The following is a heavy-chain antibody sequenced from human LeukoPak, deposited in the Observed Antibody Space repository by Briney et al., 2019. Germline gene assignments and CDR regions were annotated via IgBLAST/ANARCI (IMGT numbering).Heavy chain of an antibody. CDR2: IKHDGSEN. CDR1: GFTFSSYW. V-gene: IGHV3-7*01. Sequence: PEGSLRLSCAASGFTFSSYWMSWVRQAPGKGLEWVAKIKHDGSENYYVDSVKGRFTFSRANAKNSLYLQMNSLRAEDTAVYYCARDRAVTRFDPWGQGTLVTVSS. J-gene: IGHJ5*02. D-gene: IGHD4-17*01. CDR3: ARDRAVTRFDP.